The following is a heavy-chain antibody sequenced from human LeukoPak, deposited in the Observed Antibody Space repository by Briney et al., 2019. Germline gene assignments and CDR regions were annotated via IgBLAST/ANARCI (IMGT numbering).Heavy chain of an antibody. J-gene: IGHJ4*02. D-gene: IGHD3-22*01. V-gene: IGHV3-30*02. CDR2: IRYDGSNK. CDR1: GFTFSSYG. CDR3: TTDPGRRITTVPY. Sequence: GGSLRLSCAASGFTFSSYGMHWVRQAPGKGLERVAFIRYDGSNKYYADSVKGRFTISRDNSKNTLYLQMNSLKTEDTAVYYCTTDPGRRITTVPYWGQGTLVTVSS.